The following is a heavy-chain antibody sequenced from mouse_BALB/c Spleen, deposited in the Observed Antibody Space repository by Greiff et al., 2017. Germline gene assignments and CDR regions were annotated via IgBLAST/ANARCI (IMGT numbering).Heavy chain of an antibody. D-gene: IGHD2-4*01. V-gene: IGHV7-3*02. Sequence: EVKVEESGGGLVQPGGSLRLSCATSGFTFTDYYMSWVRQPPGKALEWLGFIRNKANGYTTEYSASVKGRFTISRDNSQSILYLQMNTLRAEDSATYYCARDDYLSLAWFAYWGQGTLVTVSA. CDR3: ARDDYLSLAWFAY. J-gene: IGHJ3*01. CDR2: IRNKANGYTT. CDR1: GFTFTDYY.